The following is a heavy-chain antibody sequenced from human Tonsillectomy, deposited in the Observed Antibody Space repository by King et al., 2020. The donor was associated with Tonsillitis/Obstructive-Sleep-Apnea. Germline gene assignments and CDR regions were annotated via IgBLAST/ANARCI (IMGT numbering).Heavy chain of an antibody. J-gene: IGHJ4*02. CDR3: ARVVYETNSHKFDY. CDR1: AFTFNNYA. D-gene: IGHD2-8*02. V-gene: IGHV3-23*01. CDR2: ISDTGYNT. Sequence: VQLLESGGGLVQPGGSLRLSCAASAFTFNNYAMTWVRQAPGKGLEGVSCISDTGYNTYYSVSVKGRFTISRDNDKNTLSLQMNSLRAEDTAVYYCARVVYETNSHKFDYWGQGTLVTVSS.